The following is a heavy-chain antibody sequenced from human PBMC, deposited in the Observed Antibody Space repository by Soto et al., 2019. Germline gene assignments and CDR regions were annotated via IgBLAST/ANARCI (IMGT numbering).Heavy chain of an antibody. J-gene: IGHJ4*02. V-gene: IGHV3-53*01. CDR1: GFTVSSNY. CDR2: IYSGGST. Sequence: PGGSLRLSCAASGFTVSSNYMSWVRQAPGKGLEWVSVIYSGGSTYYADSVKGRFTISRDNSKNTLYLQMNSLRAEDTAVYYCARDPGLRGRNSREPLESTTWGQGTLVTVSS. CDR3: ARDPGLRGRNSREPLESTT. D-gene: IGHD1-26*01.